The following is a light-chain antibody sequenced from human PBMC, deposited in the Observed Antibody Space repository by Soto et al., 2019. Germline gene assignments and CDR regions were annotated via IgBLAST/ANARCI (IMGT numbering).Light chain of an antibody. CDR2: DAS. CDR1: QSISTW. V-gene: IGKV1-5*01. Sequence: DIQITQSPSPLSASVGDSVTITCRASQSISTWLAWYQQKPGKAPNLLIYDASSLESGVPSRFSGSGSGTEFTLTISSLQPDDFATYYCQQYNSFSKTFGQGTKVDIK. CDR3: QQYNSFSKT. J-gene: IGKJ1*01.